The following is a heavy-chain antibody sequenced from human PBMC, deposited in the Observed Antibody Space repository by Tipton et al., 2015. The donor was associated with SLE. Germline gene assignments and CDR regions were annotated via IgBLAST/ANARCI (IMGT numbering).Heavy chain of an antibody. CDR1: GGSISGYY. CDR3: ACDSAVNFWYFDL. Sequence: TLSLTCTVSGGSISGYYWSWFRQPAGKELEWIGRIYSSVGTNYYPSLKSRLTRSLDTSKNQVSLRLTSVTAAGTALYFCACDSAVNFWYFDLWGRGTLVTVSS. J-gene: IGHJ2*01. V-gene: IGHV4-4*07. CDR2: IYSSVGT.